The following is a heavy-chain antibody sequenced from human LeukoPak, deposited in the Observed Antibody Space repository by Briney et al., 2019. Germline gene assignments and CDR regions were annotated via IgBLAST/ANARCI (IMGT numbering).Heavy chain of an antibody. Sequence: GRSLRLSCAASGFTFSSYGMHWVRQAPGKGLEWVAVIWYDGSNKYYADSVKGRFTISRDNSKNTLYLQMNSLRAEDTAVYYCARAPAPSGGVIVIFDYWGQGTLVTVSS. CDR2: IWYDGSNK. CDR1: GFTFSSYG. V-gene: IGHV3-33*01. J-gene: IGHJ4*02. D-gene: IGHD3-16*02. CDR3: ARAPAPSGGVIVIFDY.